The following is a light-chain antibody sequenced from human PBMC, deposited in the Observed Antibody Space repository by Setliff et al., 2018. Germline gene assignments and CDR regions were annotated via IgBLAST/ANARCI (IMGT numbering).Light chain of an antibody. CDR2: STT. J-gene: IGLJ1*01. CDR3: AAWDENLRGYV. Sequence: QSVLTQPPSVSAAPRQKVTISCSGSSSNIGSSYVSWYQQVPGTAPKLLIYSTTQRPSGVPERFSGSKSGTAASLAISGLRSEDEADYYCAAWDENLRGYVFGTGTKVTVL. CDR1: SSNIGSSY. V-gene: IGLV1-47*01.